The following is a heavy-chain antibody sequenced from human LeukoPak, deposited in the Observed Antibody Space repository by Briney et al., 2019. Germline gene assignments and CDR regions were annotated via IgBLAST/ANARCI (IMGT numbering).Heavy chain of an antibody. Sequence: GGSLRLSCAASGFSFSSYSMNWVRQAPGRGLECLSYISCGSRTIFYADSVKGRFTISRDNAKNSLYLLMNSLRAGDAAVYYCARESITGDRDFDYWGQGTLITVSS. CDR2: ISCGSRTI. J-gene: IGHJ4*02. V-gene: IGHV3-48*01. CDR1: GFSFSSYS. CDR3: ARESITGDRDFDY. D-gene: IGHD7-27*01.